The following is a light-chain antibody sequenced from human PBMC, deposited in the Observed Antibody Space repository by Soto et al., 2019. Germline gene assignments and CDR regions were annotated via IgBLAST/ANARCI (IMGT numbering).Light chain of an antibody. CDR1: TSNIAGNT. Sequence: QSVLTQPPSLSGNPGQRVTISCSGSTSNIAGNTVHWYQHLPETAPKLLIYIDDQRPSGVPDRFSGSKSGTPASLAISGLQSEDEADYYCATWDDSLNAAVFGGGTQLTVL. CDR2: IDD. J-gene: IGLJ7*01. V-gene: IGLV1-44*01. CDR3: ATWDDSLNAAV.